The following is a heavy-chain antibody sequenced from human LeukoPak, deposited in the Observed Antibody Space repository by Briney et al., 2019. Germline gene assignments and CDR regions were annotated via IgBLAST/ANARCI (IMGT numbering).Heavy chain of an antibody. CDR1: GDSISSSNW. D-gene: IGHD2-15*01. V-gene: IGHV4-4*02. Sequence: PSETLSLTCAVSGDSISSSNWWSWVRQPPGPGLEWIGEIYHSGSTNYNPSLKSRVTISVDKSKNQFSLKLSSVTAADTAVYYCTRNYCSHGRCYWYFDLWGRGTLVTVSS. CDR2: IYHSGST. J-gene: IGHJ2*01. CDR3: TRNYCSHGRCYWYFDL.